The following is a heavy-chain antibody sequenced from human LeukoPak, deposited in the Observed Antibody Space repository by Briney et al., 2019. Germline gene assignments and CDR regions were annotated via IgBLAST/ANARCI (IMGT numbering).Heavy chain of an antibody. CDR3: ALLGVGYCSSTSCYEDY. CDR2: NSSSSSYI. CDR1: GFTFSSYS. D-gene: IGHD2-2*01. J-gene: IGHJ4*02. V-gene: IGHV3-21*01. Sequence: GGSLRLSCSASGFTFSSYSMNWVRQAPGKGLEWVSSNSSSSSYIYYADSVKGRFTISRDNAKNSLYLQMNSLRAEDTAVYYCALLGVGYCSSTSCYEDYWGQGTLVTVSS.